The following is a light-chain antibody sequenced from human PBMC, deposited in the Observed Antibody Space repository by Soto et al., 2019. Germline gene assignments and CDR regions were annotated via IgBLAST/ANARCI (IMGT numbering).Light chain of an antibody. V-gene: IGLV1-40*01. CDR2: GNS. J-gene: IGLJ3*02. CDR3: QSYDSSLSGWV. CDR1: NSHIGAGYD. Sequence: QSVLTQPPSVSGAPGQRVTISCTGYNSHIGAGYDVHWYQQLPGTAPKLLIYGNSNRPSGVPDRFSASKSGTSASLAITGLQAEDEADYYCQSYDSSLSGWVFGGGTQLTVL.